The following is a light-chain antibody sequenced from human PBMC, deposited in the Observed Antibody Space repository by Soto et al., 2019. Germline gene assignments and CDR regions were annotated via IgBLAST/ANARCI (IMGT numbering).Light chain of an antibody. CDR2: GNS. J-gene: IGLJ1*01. Sequence: QSELTQPPSVSGSPGQSVTISCTGSSSNIGAGYDVHWYQQLPGTAPKLLIYGNSNRPSGVPDRFSGSKSGTSASLAITGLQAEDEADYYCQSYDSSRSYVFGTGTKVTV. V-gene: IGLV1-40*01. CDR3: QSYDSSRSYV. CDR1: SSNIGAGYD.